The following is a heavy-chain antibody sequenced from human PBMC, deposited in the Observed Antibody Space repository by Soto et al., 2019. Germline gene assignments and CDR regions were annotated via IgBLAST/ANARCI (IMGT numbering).Heavy chain of an antibody. CDR3: AKGGSGSGSYSRAKDYYGMDV. J-gene: IGHJ6*02. D-gene: IGHD3-10*01. Sequence: PGGSLRLSCAASGFTFSSYAFSWVRQAPGKGLEWVSTISVSGHDTYYADSVKGRFTISRDNSRDTLYLEMNSLRAEDTAVYYCAKGGSGSGSYSRAKDYYGMDVWGQGTTVTVSS. CDR2: ISVSGHDT. V-gene: IGHV3-23*01. CDR1: GFTFSSYA.